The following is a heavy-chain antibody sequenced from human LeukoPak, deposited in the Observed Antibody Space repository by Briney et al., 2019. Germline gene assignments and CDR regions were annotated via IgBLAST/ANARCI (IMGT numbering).Heavy chain of an antibody. Sequence: GGSLRLSCAASGFTVSSNYMSWVRQAPGKGLGWVSLIYSGGSTYYADSVKGRFTISRDNSKNTLYLQMNSLRAEDTAVYYCARVRVEWAFDIWGQGTMVTVSS. D-gene: IGHD2-15*01. CDR1: GFTVSSNY. J-gene: IGHJ3*02. V-gene: IGHV3-66*01. CDR2: IYSGGST. CDR3: ARVRVEWAFDI.